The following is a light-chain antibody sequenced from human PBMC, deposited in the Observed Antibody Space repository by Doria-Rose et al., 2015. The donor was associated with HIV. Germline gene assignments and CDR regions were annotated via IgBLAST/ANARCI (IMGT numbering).Light chain of an antibody. CDR3: HQYGTSWT. J-gene: IGKJ1*01. CDR1: QSFSSTY. V-gene: IGKV3-20*01. CDR2: DGS. Sequence: THSPGTLSLSPGAIATLSCRASQSFSSTYLAWYQQKPGQAPSLPIYDGSTRATGIPDRFSASGSGTDFTLTINRLEPEGFALYYCHQYGTSWTFGQGTKVEI.